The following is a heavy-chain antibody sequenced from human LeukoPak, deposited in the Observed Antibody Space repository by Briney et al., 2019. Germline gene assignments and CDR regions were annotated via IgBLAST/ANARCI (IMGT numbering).Heavy chain of an antibody. CDR2: INGATGQT. V-gene: IGHV1-3*01. J-gene: IGHJ6*02. Sequence: GASVKLSCKASGYTFTSHALHWVRQAPGESLEWMAWINGATGQTQYSQKFQARVTLTRDTSANTAYMELSSLRSEDTALYYCARSIIIVPNTSYYYYYMDVWGQGTTVTVSS. CDR1: GYTFTSHA. D-gene: IGHD2/OR15-2a*01. CDR3: ARSIIIVPNTSYYYYYMDV.